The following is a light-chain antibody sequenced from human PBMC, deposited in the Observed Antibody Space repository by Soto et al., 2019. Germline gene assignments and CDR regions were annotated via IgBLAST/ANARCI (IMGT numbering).Light chain of an antibody. CDR1: SSNIGSET. Sequence: QSVLTQPPSASGTPGQRVTISCSGSSSNIGSETVNWYQQVPGTAPKLLIYANNHRPSGVPDRFSVSKSGTSASLAIGGLQSEDEADYYCSAWDDSLKGWVFCGGTKPTVL. V-gene: IGLV1-44*01. CDR2: ANN. J-gene: IGLJ3*02. CDR3: SAWDDSLKGWV.